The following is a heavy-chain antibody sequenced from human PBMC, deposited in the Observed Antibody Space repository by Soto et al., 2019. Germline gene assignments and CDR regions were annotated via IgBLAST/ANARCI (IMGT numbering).Heavy chain of an antibody. D-gene: IGHD6-19*01. CDR2: IYFTGTT. CDR3: ARDWGSSGWPN. CDR1: GHSLSSGGYY. V-gene: IGHV4-31*03. Sequence: PSETLSLTCTVSGHSLSSGGYYWSWIRQHPGKGLEWVGYIYFTGTTLYNPSLKSRLAISVDTSMNQFSLKLTSVTAADTAVYYCARDWGSSGWPNWGQGVLVTVSS. J-gene: IGHJ4*02.